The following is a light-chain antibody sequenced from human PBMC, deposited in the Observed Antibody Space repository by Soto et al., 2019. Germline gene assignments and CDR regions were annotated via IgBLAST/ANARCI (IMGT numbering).Light chain of an antibody. Sequence: VFMQASGTLCLSLGERPTLSRRPTQSVSSSYLAWYQQKPGQAPRLLIYGASSRATGIPDRFSGSGSGTDFTLTISRLEPEDFAVYSCQQYGSSPRTFGQGTKVDIK. CDR1: QSVSSSY. CDR3: QQYGSSPRT. V-gene: IGKV3-20*01. J-gene: IGKJ1*01. CDR2: GAS.